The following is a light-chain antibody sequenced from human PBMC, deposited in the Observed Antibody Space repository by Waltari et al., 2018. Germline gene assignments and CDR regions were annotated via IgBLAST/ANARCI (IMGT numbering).Light chain of an antibody. J-gene: IGLJ3*02. CDR3: SSYAGSGTSV. V-gene: IGLV2-23*02. Sequence: QSALTQPASVSGSPGQSITVSGPGTSSDVGSYNLVPWYQHPPPKPPKLMIYGVSKRPPGVSNRFSGSKSGNTASLTISGLQAEDESDFYCSSYAGSGTSVFGGGTKLTVL. CDR1: SSDVGSYNL. CDR2: GVS.